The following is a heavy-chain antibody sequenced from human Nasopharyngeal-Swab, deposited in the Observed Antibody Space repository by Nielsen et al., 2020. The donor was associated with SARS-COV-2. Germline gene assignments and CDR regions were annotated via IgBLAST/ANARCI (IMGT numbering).Heavy chain of an antibody. CDR3: ASGHTNGYPYHSYYYMDV. J-gene: IGHJ6*03. Sequence: WIRQPPGKGLEWIAFITYNGNTYYDPSLKSRVSLSLDTSGNQISLNLTAVTAADTAVYYCASGHTNGYPYHSYYYMDVWGKETTVTVSS. V-gene: IGHV4-31*02. D-gene: IGHD2-8*01. CDR2: ITYNGNT.